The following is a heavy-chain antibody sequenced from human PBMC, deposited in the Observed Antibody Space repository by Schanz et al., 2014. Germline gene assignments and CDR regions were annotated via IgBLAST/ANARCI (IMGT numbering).Heavy chain of an antibody. CDR3: AREDCSATSCYFRY. CDR1: GFTFTTYA. CDR2: IASGGSHT. J-gene: IGHJ4*02. V-gene: IGHV3-23*01. D-gene: IGHD2-21*01. Sequence: DVQLLESGGGLVQPGESLRLSCAASGFTFTTYAMTWVRQAPGKGLEWVSTIASGGSHTFYADSVTGRFTISGDNSKNTLFLQMNTLRAEDTAVYYCAREDCSATSCYFRYWGQGTLVTVSS.